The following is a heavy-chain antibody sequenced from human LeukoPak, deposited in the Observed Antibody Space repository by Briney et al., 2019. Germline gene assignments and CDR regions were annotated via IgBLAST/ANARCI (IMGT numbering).Heavy chain of an antibody. CDR2: INHSGST. CDR3: ARPRNKSLRITMVRGVIMGFDY. D-gene: IGHD3-10*01. J-gene: IGHJ4*02. CDR1: GGSFSGYY. V-gene: IGHV4-34*01. Sequence: SETLSLTCAVYGGSFSGYYWSWIRQPPGKGLEWIGEINHSGSTNYNPSLKSRVTISVDTSKNQFSLKLSSVAAADTAVYYCARPRNKSLRITMVRGVIMGFDYWGQGTLVTVSS.